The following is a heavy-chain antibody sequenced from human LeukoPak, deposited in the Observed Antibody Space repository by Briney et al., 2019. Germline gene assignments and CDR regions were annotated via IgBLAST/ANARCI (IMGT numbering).Heavy chain of an antibody. CDR2: ITSSGRII. V-gene: IGHV3-48*03. CDR1: GFTFSSYE. CDR3: ASTGGYGSGTYDYYYFGMDV. D-gene: IGHD3-10*01. J-gene: IGHJ6*02. Sequence: GGSLRLSCAASGFTFSSYEMNWVRQAPGKGLEWVAYITSSGRIIYYADSVKGRFTISRDNGENSLHLQMNSLRAEDTAVYYCASTGGYGSGTYDYYYFGMDVWGQGTTVTVSS.